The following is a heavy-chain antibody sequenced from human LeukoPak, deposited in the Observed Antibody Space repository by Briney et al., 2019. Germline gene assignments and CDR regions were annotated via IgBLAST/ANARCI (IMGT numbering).Heavy chain of an antibody. V-gene: IGHV3-11*03. CDR2: ISNTGSHT. CDR3: ARSRGVGPGAYFDY. D-gene: IGHD1-26*01. CDR1: GFSFSDNY. Sequence: GRSLRLSCAASGFSFSDNYMSWIRQAPGQGLERVSYISNTGSHTMYAESVRGRFTISRDNAKNSLYLEMNSLRADDTAVYYCARSRGVGPGAYFDYWGQGTVVTVSS. J-gene: IGHJ4*02.